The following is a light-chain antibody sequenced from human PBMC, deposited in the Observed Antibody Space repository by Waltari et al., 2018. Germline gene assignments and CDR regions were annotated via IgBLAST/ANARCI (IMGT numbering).Light chain of an antibody. CDR2: WAS. CDR1: ESVLYSSNNKNY. J-gene: IGKJ5*01. V-gene: IGKV4-1*01. Sequence: DIVMTQSPDSLAVSLGGRPTINCKSSESVLYSSNNKNYLAWYQQKPGQPPKLLIYWASTRESGVPDRFSGSGSGTDFTLTISSLQAEDVAVYYCQQYYSTPITFGQGTRLEIK. CDR3: QQYYSTPIT.